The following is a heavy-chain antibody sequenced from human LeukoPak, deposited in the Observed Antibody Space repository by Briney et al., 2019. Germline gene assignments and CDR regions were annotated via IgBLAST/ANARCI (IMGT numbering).Heavy chain of an antibody. Sequence: GGSLRLSCAASGFTFSSYSMNWVRQAPGKGMEWVSSISSSSSYIYYADSVKGRFTISRDNSKNTLYLQMNSLRAEDTAVYYCARDLKPRGALIVVVPAAMSIFDYWGQGTLVTVSS. J-gene: IGHJ4*02. CDR1: GFTFSSYS. CDR2: ISSSSSYI. D-gene: IGHD2-2*01. V-gene: IGHV3-21*01. CDR3: ARDLKPRGALIVVVPAAMSIFDY.